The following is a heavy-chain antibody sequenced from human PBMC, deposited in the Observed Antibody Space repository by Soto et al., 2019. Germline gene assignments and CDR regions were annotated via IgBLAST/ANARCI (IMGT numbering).Heavy chain of an antibody. CDR1: GGTFSSYA. V-gene: IGHV1-69*01. J-gene: IGHJ4*02. CDR2: IIPIFGTA. Sequence: QVQLVQSGAEVKKPGSSVKVSCKASGGTFSSYAISWVRQAPGQGVEWMGGIIPIFGTANYAQKFQGRVTITADESTSTAYMELSSLRSEDTAVYYCARRATAWTRDWYFDYWGQGTLVTVSS. D-gene: IGHD5-12*01. CDR3: ARRATAWTRDWYFDY.